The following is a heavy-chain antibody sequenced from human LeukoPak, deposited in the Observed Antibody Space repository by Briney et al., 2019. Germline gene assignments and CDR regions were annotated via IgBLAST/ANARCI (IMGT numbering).Heavy chain of an antibody. CDR3: ARGQVGATPR. D-gene: IGHD1-26*01. Sequence: GGSLRLSCAASGFTFSRYWMTWVRQAPGKGLEWVANIKEDGSERYYVDSVEGRFTISRDNAKNSLYLQMNSLRAEDTAVYYCARGQVGATPRWGQGTLVTVSS. CDR2: IKEDGSER. J-gene: IGHJ4*02. CDR1: GFTFSRYW. V-gene: IGHV3-7*01.